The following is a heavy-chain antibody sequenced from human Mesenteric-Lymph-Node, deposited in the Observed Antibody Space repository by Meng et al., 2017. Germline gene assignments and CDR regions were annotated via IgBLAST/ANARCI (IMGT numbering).Heavy chain of an antibody. CDR3: ASFPPPGKQWLVTDY. J-gene: IGHJ4*02. V-gene: IGHV4-4*03. Sequence: VMLQRSGPGLVKPLGPLSLTGAVSGGSISSSNWWSWVRQPPGKGLEWIGEIYHSGSTNYNPSLKSRVTISVDKSKNQFSLKLSSVTAADTAVYYCASFPPPGKQWLVTDYWGQGTLVTVSS. D-gene: IGHD6-19*01. CDR1: GGSISSSNW. CDR2: IYHSGST.